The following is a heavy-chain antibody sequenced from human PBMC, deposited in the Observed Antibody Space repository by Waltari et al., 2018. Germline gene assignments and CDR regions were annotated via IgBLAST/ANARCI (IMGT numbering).Heavy chain of an antibody. CDR3: ANEAALGY. V-gene: IGHV4-34*01. Sequence: QVQLQQWGAGLLKPSETLSLTCAVYGGSFSGYYWSWIRQPPGKGLEWIGEINHSGSTNYNPSLKSRVTISVDTSKNQFSLKLSSVTAADTAVYYCANEAALGYWGQGTLVTVSS. J-gene: IGHJ4*02. CDR2: INHSGST. D-gene: IGHD6-6*01. CDR1: GGSFSGYY.